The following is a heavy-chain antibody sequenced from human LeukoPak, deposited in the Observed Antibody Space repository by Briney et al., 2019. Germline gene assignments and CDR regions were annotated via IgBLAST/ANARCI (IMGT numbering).Heavy chain of an antibody. J-gene: IGHJ4*02. D-gene: IGHD6-19*01. CDR1: GFTFSSYA. V-gene: IGHV3-64D*06. CDR3: SSFDY. Sequence: SGGSLILSCSASGFTFSSYAMHWVRQAPGKGLEDVSAIRSNGGSTYYADSVKDRFTISRDNSKNTLYLQMSSLRTDDTAVYYCSSFDYWGQGTLVTVSS. CDR2: IRSNGGST.